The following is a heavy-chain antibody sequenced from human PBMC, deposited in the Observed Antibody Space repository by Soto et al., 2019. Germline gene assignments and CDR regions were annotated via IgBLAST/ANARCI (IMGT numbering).Heavy chain of an antibody. D-gene: IGHD3-22*01. V-gene: IGHV4-59*01. CDR3: ARLGGGYDSSGYYPLGAFDI. Sequence: NPSETLSLTCTVSGGSISSYYWSWIRQPPGKGLEWIGYIYYSGSTNYNPSLKSRVTISVDTSKNQFSLKLSSVTAADTAVYYCARLGGGYDSSGYYPLGAFDIWGQGTMVTVSS. CDR1: GGSISSYY. CDR2: IYYSGST. J-gene: IGHJ3*02.